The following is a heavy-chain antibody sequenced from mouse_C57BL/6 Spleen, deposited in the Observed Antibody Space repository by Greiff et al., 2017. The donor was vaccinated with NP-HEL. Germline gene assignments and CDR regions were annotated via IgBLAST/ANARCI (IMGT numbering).Heavy chain of an antibody. V-gene: IGHV1-52*01. CDR2: IDPSDSET. CDR1: GYTFTSYW. CDR3: ARGGLRRRDFDY. Sequence: QVQLQQPGAELVRPGSSVKLSCKASGYTFTSYWMHWVKQRPIQGLEWIGNIDPSDSETHYNQKFKDKATLTVDKSSSTAYMQLSSLTSEDSAVYDCARGGLRRRDFDYWGQGTTLTVSS. D-gene: IGHD2-2*01. J-gene: IGHJ2*01.